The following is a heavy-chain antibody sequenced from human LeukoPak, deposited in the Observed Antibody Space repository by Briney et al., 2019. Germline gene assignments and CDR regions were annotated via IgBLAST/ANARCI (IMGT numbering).Heavy chain of an antibody. J-gene: IGHJ5*02. CDR2: IYHSGST. D-gene: IGHD3-3*01. CDR3: ATGWSGYYWTT. V-gene: IGHV4-59*04. Sequence: PSETLSLTCTVSGGSISNYYWSWIRQPPGKGLEWIGSIYHSGSTYYNTSLKSRVTISVDTSKNQFSLKLNSVTAADTAVYYCATGWSGYYWTTWGQGTLVAVSS. CDR1: GGSISNYY.